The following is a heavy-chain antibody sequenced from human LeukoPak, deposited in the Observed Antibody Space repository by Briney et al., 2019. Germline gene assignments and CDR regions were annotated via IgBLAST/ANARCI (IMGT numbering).Heavy chain of an antibody. CDR2: IRYDGSNK. D-gene: IGHD3-10*01. CDR3: AKDPSGLYYYGSIDY. J-gene: IGHJ4*02. CDR1: GFTFNTYG. V-gene: IGHV3-30*02. Sequence: PGGSLRLSCAAPGFTFNTYGMHWVRQAPGKGLEWVAFIRYDGSNKYYADSVKGRFTISRDNSKNTLYLQIKSLRAEDTAVYYCAKDPSGLYYYGSIDYWGQGTLVTVSS.